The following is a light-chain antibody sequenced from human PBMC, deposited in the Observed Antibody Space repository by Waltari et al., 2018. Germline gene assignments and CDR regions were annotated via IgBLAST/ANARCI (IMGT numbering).Light chain of an antibody. V-gene: IGLV3-1*01. J-gene: IGLJ2*01. Sequence: SYELTQSPSVSVSPGQTATITCSGDKLGDKYVCWYQQKPGQSPVMVIYQDTKRPSGIPDRFSGPNAGNTATLTISGTQALDEADYYCQSWDSTTVVFGGGTKLTVL. CDR1: KLGDKY. CDR3: QSWDSTTVV. CDR2: QDT.